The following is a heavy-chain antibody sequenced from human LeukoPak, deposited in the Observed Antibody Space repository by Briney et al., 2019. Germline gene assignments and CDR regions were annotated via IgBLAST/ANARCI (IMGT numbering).Heavy chain of an antibody. CDR1: GYTFTSYY. J-gene: IGHJ4*02. V-gene: IGHV1-46*01. D-gene: IGHD3-3*01. Sequence: ASVKVSCKASGYTFTSYYMYWVRQAPGQGLEWMGIINPSGGSTSYAQKFQGRVTMTRDTSTSTVYMELSSLRSEDTAVYYCAREGEYDFWSGYPIDYWGQGTLVTVSS. CDR3: AREGEYDFWSGYPIDY. CDR2: INPSGGST.